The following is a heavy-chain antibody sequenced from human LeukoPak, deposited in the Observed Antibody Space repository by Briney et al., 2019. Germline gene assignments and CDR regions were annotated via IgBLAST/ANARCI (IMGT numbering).Heavy chain of an antibody. D-gene: IGHD3-10*01. CDR3: ARGVYGSGSFDY. CDR2: INHSGST. Sequence: PSETLSLTCAVYGGYFSGYYWSWIRQPPGKGLEWIGEINHSGSTNYNPSLKSRVTISVDTSKNQFSLKLSSVTAADTAVYYCARGVYGSGSFDYWGQGTLVTVSS. V-gene: IGHV4-34*01. CDR1: GGYFSGYY. J-gene: IGHJ4*02.